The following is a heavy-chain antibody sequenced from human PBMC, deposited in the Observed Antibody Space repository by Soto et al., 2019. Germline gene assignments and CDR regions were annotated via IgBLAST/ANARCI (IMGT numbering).Heavy chain of an antibody. CDR3: AGAGDSSGYFDY. Sequence: SETLSLTCAVSGCSISRGGYSSSWVRQPPGKGLEWIGYIYHSGSTYYNPSLKSRVTISVDRSKNQFSLKLSSVTAADTAVYYCAGAGDSSGYFDYWGQGTLVTVS. CDR1: GCSISRGGYS. D-gene: IGHD3-22*01. J-gene: IGHJ4*02. V-gene: IGHV4-30-2*01. CDR2: IYHSGST.